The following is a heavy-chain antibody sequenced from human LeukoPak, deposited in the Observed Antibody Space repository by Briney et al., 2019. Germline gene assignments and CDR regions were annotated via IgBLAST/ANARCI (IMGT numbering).Heavy chain of an antibody. V-gene: IGHV4-61*02. CDR2: IYTNGWT. CDR3: ARGSGWNAFDP. J-gene: IGHJ5*02. D-gene: IGHD6-19*01. Sequence: SETLCLTCSVSGGSITSDLYYWTWIRQPAGKGLEWIGRIYTNGWTDYNPSLKRRVTISVDTSKNHFSLKLTFVTAADTALYYCARGSGWNAFDPWGQGTLVTVSS. CDR1: GGSITSDLYY.